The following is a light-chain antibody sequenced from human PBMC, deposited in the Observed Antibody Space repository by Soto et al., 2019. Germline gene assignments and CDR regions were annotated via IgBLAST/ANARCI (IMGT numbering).Light chain of an antibody. Sequence: QSALTQPASVSGSPGQSITISCTGTSSDVGNNNHVSWYQHHPGKAPKLMIYEVSYRPSGVSNRFSGSKSGYTASLTISGLQAEDEADYYCNSQTSSGIRVFGTGTKVTVL. CDR3: NSQTSSGIRV. V-gene: IGLV2-14*01. CDR2: EVS. CDR1: SSDVGNNNH. J-gene: IGLJ1*01.